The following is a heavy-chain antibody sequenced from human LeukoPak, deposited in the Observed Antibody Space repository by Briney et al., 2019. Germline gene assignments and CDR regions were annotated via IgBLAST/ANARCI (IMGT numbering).Heavy chain of an antibody. V-gene: IGHV3-53*01. Sequence: GGSLRLSCAASGFTVSSNYMSWVRQAPGKGLEWVSVIYSGGSTYYADSVKGRFTISRDNSKNTLYLQMNSLRAEDTAVYYCARDLGIVGATTDEIFDYWGQGTLVTVSS. CDR3: ARDLGIVGATTDEIFDY. J-gene: IGHJ4*02. D-gene: IGHD1-26*01. CDR2: IYSGGST. CDR1: GFTVSSNY.